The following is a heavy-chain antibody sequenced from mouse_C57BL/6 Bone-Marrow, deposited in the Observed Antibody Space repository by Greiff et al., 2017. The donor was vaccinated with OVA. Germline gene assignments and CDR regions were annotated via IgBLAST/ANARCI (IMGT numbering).Heavy chain of an antibody. V-gene: IGHV1-26*01. CDR3: ARSYDGYYSYYAMDY. CDR1: GYTFTDYY. Sequence: EVQLQQSGPELVKPGASVKISCKASGYTFTDYYMNWVKQSHGKSLEWIGDINPNNGGTSYNQKFKGKATLTVDKSSSTAYMELRSLTSEDSAVYYCARSYDGYYSYYAMDYWGQGTSVTVSS. J-gene: IGHJ4*01. D-gene: IGHD2-3*01. CDR2: INPNNGGT.